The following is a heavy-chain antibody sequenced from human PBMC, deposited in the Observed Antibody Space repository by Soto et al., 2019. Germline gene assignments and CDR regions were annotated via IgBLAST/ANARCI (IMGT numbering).Heavy chain of an antibody. CDR2: SYYSGST. CDR3: ARGHDYGDCQNWFDP. Sequence: SETLSLTCTVSGGAISSYYWSWIRQPPGKGLEWIGYSYYSGSTNYNPSLKSRVTISVDTSKNQFSLKLSSVTAADTDVYYCARGHDYGDCQNWFDPWGQGTLVTVYS. D-gene: IGHD4-17*01. J-gene: IGHJ5*02. V-gene: IGHV4-59*01. CDR1: GGAISSYY.